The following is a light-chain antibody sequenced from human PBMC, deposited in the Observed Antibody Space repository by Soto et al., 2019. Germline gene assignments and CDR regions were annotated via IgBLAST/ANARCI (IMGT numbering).Light chain of an antibody. V-gene: IGKV1-5*03. Sequence: DIEMTQSPATLSASLGDRVTITCRASQSISSGLAWYRQKPGKAPKLMIYKASSLASGVPSRFSGSGSGTEFTLTISSLQPDDFATYYCQQYNSYSRTLGQGTKVDIK. CDR2: KAS. CDR3: QQYNSYSRT. J-gene: IGKJ1*01. CDR1: QSISSG.